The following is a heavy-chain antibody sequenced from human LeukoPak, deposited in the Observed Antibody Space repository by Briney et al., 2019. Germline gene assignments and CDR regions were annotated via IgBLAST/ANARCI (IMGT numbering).Heavy chain of an antibody. CDR2: IYYSGST. Sequence: SQTLSLTCTVSGGSISSGDYYWGWIRQPPGKGLEWIGYIYYSGSTYYNPSLKSRVTISVDTSKNQFSLKLSSVTAADTAVYYCARSEYYYDSSGSRPLWYFDYWGPGTLVTVSS. V-gene: IGHV4-30-4*01. D-gene: IGHD3-22*01. CDR3: ARSEYYYDSSGSRPLWYFDY. CDR1: GGSISSGDYY. J-gene: IGHJ4*02.